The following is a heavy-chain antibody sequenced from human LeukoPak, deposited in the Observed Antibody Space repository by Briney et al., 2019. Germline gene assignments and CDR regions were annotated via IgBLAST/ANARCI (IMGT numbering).Heavy chain of an antibody. D-gene: IGHD1-26*01. V-gene: IGHV1-8*03. CDR3: ARARPTTKWERHCPHWFDP. J-gene: IGHJ5*02. Sequence: ASVKVSCKASGYTFTSSEINWVRQATGQGLEWMGWMNPNSGNTGYAQKFQGRVTITRNTSISTAYMELSSLRSEDTAVYYCARARPTTKWERHCPHWFDPRGQGTLVTVSS. CDR1: GYTFTSSE. CDR2: MNPNSGNT.